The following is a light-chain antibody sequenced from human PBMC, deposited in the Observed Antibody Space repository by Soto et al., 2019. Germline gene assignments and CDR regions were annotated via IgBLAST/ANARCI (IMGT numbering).Light chain of an antibody. CDR3: CSYAGSSTFVV. CDR1: SSDVGSYNL. J-gene: IGLJ2*01. V-gene: IGLV2-23*02. Sequence: LTQPASVSGSPGQSITISCTGTSSDVGSYNLVSWYQQHPGKAPKLMIYEVSKRPSGVSNRFSGSKSGNTASLTISGLQAEDEADYYCCSYAGSSTFVVFGGGTKLTVL. CDR2: EVS.